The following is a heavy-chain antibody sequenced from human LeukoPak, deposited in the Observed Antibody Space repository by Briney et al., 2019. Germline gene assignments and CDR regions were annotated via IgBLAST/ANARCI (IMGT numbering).Heavy chain of an antibody. V-gene: IGHV1-24*01. D-gene: IGHD2-8*01. CDR1: GYTLTELS. J-gene: IGHJ5*02. CDR2: FDPEDGET. CDR3: ATDCGLGYCTNGVYHNWFDP. Sequence: AASVKVPCKVSGYTLTELSMHWMRQAPGKGLEWMGGFDPEDGETIYAQKFQGRVIMTEDTSTDTAYMELSSLRSEDTAVYYCATDCGLGYCTNGVYHNWFDPWGQGTLVTVSS.